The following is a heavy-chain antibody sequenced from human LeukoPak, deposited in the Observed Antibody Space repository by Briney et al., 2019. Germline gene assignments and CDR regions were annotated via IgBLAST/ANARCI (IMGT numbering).Heavy chain of an antibody. CDR2: IGTTGNT. D-gene: IGHD6-13*01. Sequence: GGSLRLSCAASGFTFSDYAMHWVRQATGKGLEWVSAIGTTGNTYYPGSVKGRFTISRENVKNSLYLQMNSLRAGDTAVYYCARAGYSSTWYTFDYWGQGTLVTVSS. CDR3: ARAGYSSTWYTFDY. J-gene: IGHJ4*02. V-gene: IGHV3-13*04. CDR1: GFTFSDYA.